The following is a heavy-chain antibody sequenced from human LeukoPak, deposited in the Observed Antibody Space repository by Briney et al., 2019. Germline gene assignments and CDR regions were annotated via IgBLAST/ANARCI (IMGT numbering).Heavy chain of an antibody. Sequence: GGSLILSCAASGFTFSSCAMSWVRQAPGEGLEWVSAISGSGGSTYYADPVKGRFTISRDNSKNTLYLQMNSLRAEDTAVYYCAPLMTTVTRGLFYDYWGQGTLVTVSS. J-gene: IGHJ4*02. V-gene: IGHV3-23*01. CDR1: GFTFSSCA. D-gene: IGHD4-17*01. CDR3: APLMTTVTRGLFYDY. CDR2: ISGSGGST.